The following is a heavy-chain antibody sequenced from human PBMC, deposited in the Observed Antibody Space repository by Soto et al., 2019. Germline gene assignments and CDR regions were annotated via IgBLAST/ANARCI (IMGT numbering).Heavy chain of an antibody. V-gene: IGHV3-23*01. J-gene: IGHJ4*02. CDR2: ITGAGSIT. CDR1: QFTFSNFA. D-gene: IGHD3-9*01. CDR3: AYGGATSGLLTHDS. Sequence: EVQLLESGGGLVQPGGSLRLSCAASQFTFSNFAMSWVRQAPGKGLEWVSTITGAGSITYYTDSVKGRFAISRDNSQNTLYLQMNTLTTEDTAVYYCAYGGATSGLLTHDSWGQGTLVTVSS.